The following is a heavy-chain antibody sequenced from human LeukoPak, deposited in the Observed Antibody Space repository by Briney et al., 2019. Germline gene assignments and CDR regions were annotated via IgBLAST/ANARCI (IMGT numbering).Heavy chain of an antibody. CDR1: GYTFTSYD. CDR3: ARGAYDSSGYLVLNYYYYMDV. CDR2: MNPNSGNT. D-gene: IGHD3-22*01. J-gene: IGHJ6*03. V-gene: IGHV1-8*03. Sequence: ASVKVSCKASGYTFTSYDINWVRQATGQGLEWMGWMNPNSGNTGYAQKFQGRVTITRNTSISTAYMELSSLRSEDTAVYYCARGAYDSSGYLVLNYYYYMDVWGKGTTVTVSS.